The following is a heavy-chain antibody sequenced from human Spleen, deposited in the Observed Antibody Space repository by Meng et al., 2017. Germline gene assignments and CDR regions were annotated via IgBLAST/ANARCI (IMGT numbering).Heavy chain of an antibody. J-gene: IGHJ6*02. CDR3: ASWIDYYYGMDV. CDR2: IHPSDSDT. CDR1: GYNFNSYW. D-gene: IGHD5-12*01. V-gene: IGHV5-51*01. Sequence: GESLKISCKGSGYNFNSYWITWVRQMPGKGLEWMGIIHPSDSDTRYSPSFQGQVTISADKSISTAYLQWSSLKASDTAMYYCASWIDYYYGMDVWGQGTTVTVSS.